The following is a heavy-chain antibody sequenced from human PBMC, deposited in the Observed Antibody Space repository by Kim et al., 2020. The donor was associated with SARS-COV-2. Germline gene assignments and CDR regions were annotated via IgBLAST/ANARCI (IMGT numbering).Heavy chain of an antibody. V-gene: IGHV4-31*02. J-gene: IGHJ3*02. Sequence: PSLKSRVTISVDTSKNQFSLKLSSVTAADTAVYYCARELERRASGNAFDIWGQGTMVTVSS. D-gene: IGHD1-1*01. CDR3: ARELERRASGNAFDI.